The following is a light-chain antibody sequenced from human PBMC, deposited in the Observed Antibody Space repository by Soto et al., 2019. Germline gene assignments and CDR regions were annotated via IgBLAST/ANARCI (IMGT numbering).Light chain of an antibody. Sequence: QLVLTQSPSASASLGASVKLTCTLSSGHSSYAIAWHQQQPEKGPRSLMKLNSDGSRSKGDGIPDRFSGSSSGAERYLTISSLQSEDEADYYCQTWGTGPWVFGGGTKLTVL. CDR1: SGHSSYA. V-gene: IGLV4-69*01. CDR3: QTWGTGPWV. J-gene: IGLJ3*02. CDR2: LNSDGSR.